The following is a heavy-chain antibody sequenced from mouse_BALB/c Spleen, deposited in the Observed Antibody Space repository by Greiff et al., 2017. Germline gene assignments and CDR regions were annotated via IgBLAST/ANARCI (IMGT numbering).Heavy chain of an antibody. D-gene: IGHD2-4*01. CDR3: ARHGTMITSPFDY. Sequence: EVKLMESGGDLVKPGGSLKLSCAASGFTFSSYGMSWVRQTPDKRLEWVATISSGGSYTYYPDSVKGRFTISRDNAKNTLYLQMSSLKSEDTAMYYCARHGTMITSPFDYWGQGTTLTVSS. V-gene: IGHV5-6*01. CDR2: ISSGGSYT. CDR1: GFTFSSYG. J-gene: IGHJ2*01.